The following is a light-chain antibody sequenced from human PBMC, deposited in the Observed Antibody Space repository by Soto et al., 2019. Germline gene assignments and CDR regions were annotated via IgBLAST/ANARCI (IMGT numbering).Light chain of an antibody. CDR2: EVS. J-gene: IGLJ3*02. CDR1: SSDVGGYNY. V-gene: IGLV2-14*01. Sequence: QSALTQPASVSGSPGQSITISCTGTSSDVGGYNYVSWYQQHPGKAPKLMIYEVSNRPSGVSNRFSGSKSGNTASLTISGLQAEDEADYDCSSYTRRRTRGFGGGTRLTGL. CDR3: SSYTRRRTRG.